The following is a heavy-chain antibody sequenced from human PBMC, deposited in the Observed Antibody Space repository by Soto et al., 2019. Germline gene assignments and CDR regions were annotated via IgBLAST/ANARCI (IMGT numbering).Heavy chain of an antibody. D-gene: IGHD2-8*01. V-gene: IGHV1-2*04. CDR1: GYSFTDYH. J-gene: IGHJ6*02. CDR2: INPKSGGT. Sequence: ASVKVSCKASGYSFTDYHIHWVRQAPGQGLEWLGRINPKSGGTSTAQKFQGWVTMTTDTSISTASMEPTRLTSDDTAIYYCARGDSTDCSNGVCSFFYNHDMDVWGQGTTVTVSS. CDR3: ARGDSTDCSNGVCSFFYNHDMDV.